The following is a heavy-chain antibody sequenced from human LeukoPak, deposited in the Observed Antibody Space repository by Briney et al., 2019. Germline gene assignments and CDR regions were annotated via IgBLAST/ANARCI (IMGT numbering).Heavy chain of an antibody. CDR3: ARDPTTVVSVPYYFDF. V-gene: IGHV4-34*01. CDR2: INHRGHP. CDR1: GGSFTGYH. Sequence: PSETLSLTCALYGGSFTGYHWNWIRQSPQRGLEWIGEINHRGHPHYNPSLESRLTISVDTSKNQFSLTLRSVTGADTAVYYCARDPTTVVSVPYYFDFWGQGTPVTVSS. D-gene: IGHD3-22*01. J-gene: IGHJ4*02.